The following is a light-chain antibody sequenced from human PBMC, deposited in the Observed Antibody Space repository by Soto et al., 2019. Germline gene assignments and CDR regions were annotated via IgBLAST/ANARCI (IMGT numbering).Light chain of an antibody. J-gene: IGKJ4*01. CDR1: RGVRSD. CDR2: GAF. CDR3: VQDFNYHLT. V-gene: IGKV1-6*01. Sequence: AIQMTHSPSSLSASVGDTVTISCRASRGVRSDVAWYQQRPGSVPKVLIYGAFNLYTGVPSRFRGSGYGSDFSLTISSLQPEDSATYYCVQDFNYHLTFGGGTKVDIX.